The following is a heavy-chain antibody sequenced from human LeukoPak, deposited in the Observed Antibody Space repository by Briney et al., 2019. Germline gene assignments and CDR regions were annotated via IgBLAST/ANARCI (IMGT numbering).Heavy chain of an antibody. D-gene: IGHD6-19*01. V-gene: IGHV4-61*02. CDR2: IYTSGST. CDR1: GGSISSGVYY. J-gene: IGHJ4*02. CDR3: ARGVAGTYYFDY. Sequence: SETLSLTCTVSGGSISSGVYYWSWIRQPAGKGLDWIGRIYTSGSTNYNPSLKSRVTISMDTTKNQFSLKLTSVTAADTAVYYCARGVAGTYYFDYWAREPWSPSPQ.